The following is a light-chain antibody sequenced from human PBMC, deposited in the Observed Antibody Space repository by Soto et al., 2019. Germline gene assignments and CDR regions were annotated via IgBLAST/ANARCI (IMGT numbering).Light chain of an antibody. CDR1: QSITNW. J-gene: IGKJ1*01. Sequence: DIQMTQSPSTLSASVRDRVTITCRASQSITNWLAWYQQKPGKAPKLLIYKASSLESGVPSRFSGSGSGTEFTLTISSLQPDDFATYYCQQYNTWTFGQGTKVEIK. CDR2: KAS. V-gene: IGKV1-5*03. CDR3: QQYNTWT.